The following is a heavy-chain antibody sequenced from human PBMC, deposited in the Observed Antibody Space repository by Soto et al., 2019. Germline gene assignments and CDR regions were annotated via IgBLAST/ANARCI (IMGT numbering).Heavy chain of an antibody. Sequence: ASVKVSCKASGYTFTSYGISWVRQAPGQGLEWMGWISAYNGNTNYAQKLQGRVTMTTDTSTSTAYMELRSLRSDDTAVYYCAREPSRYSSSWLFDYWGQGTLVTVSS. CDR2: ISAYNGNT. J-gene: IGHJ4*02. D-gene: IGHD6-13*01. CDR1: GYTFTSYG. V-gene: IGHV1-18*01. CDR3: AREPSRYSSSWLFDY.